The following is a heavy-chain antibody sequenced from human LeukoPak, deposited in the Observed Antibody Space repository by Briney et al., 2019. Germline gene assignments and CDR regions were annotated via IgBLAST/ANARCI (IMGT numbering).Heavy chain of an antibody. V-gene: IGHV4-59*01. J-gene: IGHJ5*02. CDR3: ARAKRGYSYGSFDP. CDR1: GDSISGYY. Sequence: PSETLSLTCTVSGDSISGYYWSWIRQPPGKGLEWIGYIYYSGSTDYNPSLRGRVTISVDTSETQFSLNLSSVTAADTAVYCCARAKRGYSYGSFDPWGQGTLVTVSS. D-gene: IGHD5-18*01. CDR2: IYYSGST.